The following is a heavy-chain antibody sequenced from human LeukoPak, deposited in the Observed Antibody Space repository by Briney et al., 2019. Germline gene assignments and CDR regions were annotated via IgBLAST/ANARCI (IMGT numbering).Heavy chain of an antibody. D-gene: IGHD6-19*01. CDR1: GGSISSGDYY. J-gene: IGHJ3*02. Sequence: PPETLSLTCTVSGGSISSGDYYWSWIRQPPGKGLEWIGYIYYSGSTYYNPSLKSRVTISVDTSKNQFSLKLSSVTAADTAVYYCARDISSGWYRAFDIWGQGTMVTVSS. V-gene: IGHV4-30-4*08. CDR3: ARDISSGWYRAFDI. CDR2: IYYSGST.